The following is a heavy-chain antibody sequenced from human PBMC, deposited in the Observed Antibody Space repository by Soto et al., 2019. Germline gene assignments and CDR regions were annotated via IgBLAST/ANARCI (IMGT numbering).Heavy chain of an antibody. CDR2: IDQSGST. CDR1: GGSFSGYY. J-gene: IGHJ5*02. D-gene: IGHD3-10*01. CDR3: AGGRDTVVRGVMNWFDP. Sequence: QVQLQQWGAGLLKSSETLSLTCAVYGGSFSGYYWNWLRQPPGEGLEWIGKIDQSGSTNYNPSLKGHVTMSFDTSRRQFSLKLTSVAAMDTAVSSGAGGRDTVVRGVMNWFDPCGQGTLVTVSS. V-gene: IGHV4-34*01.